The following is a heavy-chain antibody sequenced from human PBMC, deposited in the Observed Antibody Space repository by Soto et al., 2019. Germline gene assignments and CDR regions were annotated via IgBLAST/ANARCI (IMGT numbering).Heavy chain of an antibody. CDR3: ARLVKSSSEYYYYYGMDV. CDR2: IDPSDSYT. V-gene: IGHV5-10-1*01. Sequence: VESLKISCKGSGYSFTSYWISCFLQMPVKVLEWMGRIDPSDSYTNYSPSFQGHVTISADKSISTAYLQWSSLKASDTAMYYCARLVKSSSEYYYYYGMDVWGQGTTVTVSS. J-gene: IGHJ6*02. D-gene: IGHD6-6*01. CDR1: GYSFTSYW.